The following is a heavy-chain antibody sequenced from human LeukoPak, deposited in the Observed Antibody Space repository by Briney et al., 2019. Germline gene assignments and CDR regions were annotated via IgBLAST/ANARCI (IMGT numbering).Heavy chain of an antibody. CDR1: GYSFTTYW. V-gene: IGHV5-51*01. Sequence: GESLKISCKASGYSFTTYWIGWVRQMPGKGLEWMGIIYPGDSDTRYSPSFQGQVTTSADKSISTAYLQWSSLTASDTAMYYCARQKGSAAIIPFDIWGQGTMVTISS. D-gene: IGHD2-2*01. J-gene: IGHJ3*02. CDR3: ARQKGSAAIIPFDI. CDR2: IYPGDSDT.